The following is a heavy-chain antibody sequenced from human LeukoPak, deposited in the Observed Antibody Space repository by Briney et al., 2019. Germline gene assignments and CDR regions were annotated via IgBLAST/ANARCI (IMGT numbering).Heavy chain of an antibody. J-gene: IGHJ6*03. CDR2: IYYSGST. D-gene: IGHD2-2*01. CDR1: GGSISSSSYY. CDR3: VVVPAAMAYYYYYMDV. V-gene: IGHV4-39*01. Sequence: SSETLSLTCTVSGGSISSSSYYWGWIRQPPGKGLEWIGSIYYSGSTYYNPSLKSRVTISVDTSKNQFSLKLSSVTAADTAVYYCVVVPAAMAYYYYYMDVWGKGTTVTISS.